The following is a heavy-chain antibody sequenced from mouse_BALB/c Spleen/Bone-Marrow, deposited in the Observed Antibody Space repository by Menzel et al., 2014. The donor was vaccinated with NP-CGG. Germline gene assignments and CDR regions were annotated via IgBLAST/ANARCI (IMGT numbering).Heavy chain of an antibody. CDR1: GYTFSNYW. CDR3: ARVIYWYFDV. Sequence: LMESGASVKISCMATGYTFSNYWMEWVKQRPGHGLEWIGEILPGSGSTDYNENFKGKATFTADTSSNTAYMQLSSLTSADSAVYYCARVIYWYFDVWGAGTTVTVSS. J-gene: IGHJ1*01. V-gene: IGHV1-9*01. CDR2: ILPGSGST.